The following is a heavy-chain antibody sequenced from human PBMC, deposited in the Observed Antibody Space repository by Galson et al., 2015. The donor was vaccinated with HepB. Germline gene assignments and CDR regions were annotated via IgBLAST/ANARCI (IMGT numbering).Heavy chain of an antibody. J-gene: IGHJ5*02. CDR3: ARARGYSGYALNWFDP. CDR2: INPSGGST. CDR1: GYTFTSYY. Sequence: SVKVSCKASGYTFTSYYMHSVRQAPGQGLEWMGIINPSGGSTSYAQKFQGRVTMTRDTSTSTVYMELSSLRSEDTAVYYCARARGYSGYALNWFDPWGQGTLVTVSS. D-gene: IGHD5-12*01. V-gene: IGHV1-46*01.